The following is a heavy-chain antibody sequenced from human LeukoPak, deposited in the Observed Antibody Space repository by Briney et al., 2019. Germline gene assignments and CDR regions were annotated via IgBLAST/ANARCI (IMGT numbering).Heavy chain of an antibody. D-gene: IGHD6-19*01. CDR3: AREGSSGWYVLGIDY. Sequence: ASVKVSCKASGYIFSSNDITWVRQAPGQGLEWMGWINPNTGDTNYAQKFQGRVTMTRDTSISTAYMELSRLRSDDTAVYYCAREGSSGWYVLGIDYWGQGTLVTVSS. CDR1: GYIFSSND. J-gene: IGHJ4*02. CDR2: INPNTGDT. V-gene: IGHV1-2*02.